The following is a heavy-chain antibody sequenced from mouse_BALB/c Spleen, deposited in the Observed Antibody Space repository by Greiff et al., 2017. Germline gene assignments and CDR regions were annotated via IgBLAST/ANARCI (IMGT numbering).Heavy chain of an antibody. CDR1: GFTFSSYA. CDR3: ARESILRNWYFDV. V-gene: IGHV5-9-4*01. J-gene: IGHJ1*01. Sequence: EVKLEESGGGLVKPGGSLKLSCAASGFTFSSYAMSWVRQSPEKRLEWVAEISSGGSYTYYPDTVTGRFTISRDNAKNTLYLEMSSLRSEDTAMYYCARESILRNWYFDVWGAGTTVTVAS. CDR2: ISSGGSYT. D-gene: IGHD1-1*01.